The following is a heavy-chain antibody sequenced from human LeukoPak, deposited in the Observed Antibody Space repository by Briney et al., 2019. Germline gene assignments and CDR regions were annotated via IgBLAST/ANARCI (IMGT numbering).Heavy chain of an antibody. D-gene: IGHD3-22*01. V-gene: IGHV1-46*01. Sequence: ASVKVSCKASGDSFTSYYMHWVRQAPGRGLEWMGIINPSGGSTSYAQKFQGRVTMTRDMSTSTVYVELSNLRSEDTAVYYCARGRHYYDSSDYYYEGDGFDIWGQGTMVTVSS. CDR1: GDSFTSYY. J-gene: IGHJ3*02. CDR2: INPSGGST. CDR3: ARGRHYYDSSDYYYEGDGFDI.